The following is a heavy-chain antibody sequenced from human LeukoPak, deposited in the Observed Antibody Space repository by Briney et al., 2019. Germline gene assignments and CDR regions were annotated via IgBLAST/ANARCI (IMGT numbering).Heavy chain of an antibody. CDR3: AKHSHDGSAPYYEVQLDY. J-gene: IGHJ4*02. CDR1: GFTFNTYG. CDR2: ISGSGGST. V-gene: IGHV3-23*01. D-gene: IGHD3-22*01. Sequence: GGSLRLSCAASGFTFNTYGMSWVRQAPGKGLEWVSAISGSGGSTYYADSVKGRFTISRDNSKNTVYLQMNSLRAEDTAIYYCAKHSHDGSAPYYEVQLDYWGQGTLVTVSS.